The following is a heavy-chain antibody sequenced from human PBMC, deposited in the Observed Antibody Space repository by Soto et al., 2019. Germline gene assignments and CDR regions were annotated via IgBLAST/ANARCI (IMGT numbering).Heavy chain of an antibody. V-gene: IGHV3-30-3*01. J-gene: IGHJ4*02. CDR3: ARSAPNYFDY. CDR2: ISYDGSTK. CDR1: GFTFNNYA. Sequence: QVQLVESGGGVVQPGRSLRLSCAASGFTFNNYAMHWVRQAPGKGLEWVALISYDGSTKYYADSVTGRFTISRDNSKSTLYLQMNILRAEDTAVYYCARSAPNYFDYWGQGTLVTVSS.